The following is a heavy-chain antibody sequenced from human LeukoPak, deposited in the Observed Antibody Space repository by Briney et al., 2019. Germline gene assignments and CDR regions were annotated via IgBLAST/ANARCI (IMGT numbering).Heavy chain of an antibody. V-gene: IGHV4-4*02. Sequence: PSETLSLTCAVSGGSISSSNWWSWVRQPPGKGLEWIGEIYHSGSTNYNPSLKSRVTISVDKSKNQFSLKLSSVTAADTAVYYCARGIAARTRPPYYYYYYYMDVWGKGTTVTVSS. CDR1: GGSISSSNW. J-gene: IGHJ6*03. D-gene: IGHD6-6*01. CDR3: ARGIAARTRPPYYYYYYYMDV. CDR2: IYHSGST.